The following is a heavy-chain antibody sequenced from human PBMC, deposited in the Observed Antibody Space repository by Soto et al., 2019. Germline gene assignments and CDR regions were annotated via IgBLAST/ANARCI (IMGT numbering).Heavy chain of an antibody. CDR1: GFTFSSYA. CDR2: ISGSGGST. D-gene: IGHD3-10*01. CDR3: AKTTTRFGESQTRQTPNWFDP. J-gene: IGHJ5*02. V-gene: IGHV3-23*01. Sequence: GGSLRLSCAASGFTFSSYAMSWVRQAPGKGLEWVSAISGSGGSTYYADSVKGRFTISRDNSKNTLYLQMNSLRAEDTDVYYCAKTTTRFGESQTRQTPNWFDPWGQGTLVTVSS.